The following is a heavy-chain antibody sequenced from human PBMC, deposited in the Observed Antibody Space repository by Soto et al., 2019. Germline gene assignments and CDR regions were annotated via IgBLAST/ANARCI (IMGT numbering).Heavy chain of an antibody. CDR3: ARDLVGYCSGGSCYGGDFDY. CDR1: GFTFSSYS. J-gene: IGHJ4*02. Sequence: EVQLVESGGGLVKPGGSLRLSCAASGFTFSSYSMNWVRQAPRKGLEWVSSISSSSSYIYYADSVKGRFTISRDNAKNSLYLQMNSLRAEDTAVYYCARDLVGYCSGGSCYGGDFDYWGQGTLVTVSS. CDR2: ISSSSSYI. V-gene: IGHV3-21*01. D-gene: IGHD2-15*01.